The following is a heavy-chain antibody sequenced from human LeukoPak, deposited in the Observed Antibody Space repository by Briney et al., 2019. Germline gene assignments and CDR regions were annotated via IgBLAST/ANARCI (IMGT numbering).Heavy chain of an antibody. J-gene: IGHJ5*02. D-gene: IGHD3-10*01. CDR1: GGSISSSSYY. CDR2: IYYSGST. Sequence: SETLSLTCTVSGGSISSSSYYWGWIRQPPGKGLEWIGSIYYSGSTYYNPSLKSRVTISVDTSKNQFSLKLSSVTAADTAVYYCAKTAQDRRGSGSYLGLTKRYNWFDPWGQGTLVTVSS. V-gene: IGHV4-39*01. CDR3: AKTAQDRRGSGSYLGLTKRYNWFDP.